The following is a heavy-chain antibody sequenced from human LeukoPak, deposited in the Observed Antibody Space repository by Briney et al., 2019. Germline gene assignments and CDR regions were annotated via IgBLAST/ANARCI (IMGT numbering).Heavy chain of an antibody. CDR2: IYYSGST. J-gene: IGHJ4*02. Sequence: SETLSLTCTVSGGSISSGGYYWSWIRQHPGKGLEWIGYIYYSGSTNYNPSLKSRVTISVDTSKNQFSLKLSSVTAADTAVYYCARDRSGYSFDYWGQGTLVTVSS. D-gene: IGHD3-3*01. CDR3: ARDRSGYSFDY. CDR1: GGSISSGGYY. V-gene: IGHV4-61*08.